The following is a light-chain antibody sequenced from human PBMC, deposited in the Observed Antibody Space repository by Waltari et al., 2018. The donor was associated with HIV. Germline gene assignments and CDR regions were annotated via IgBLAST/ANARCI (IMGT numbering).Light chain of an antibody. CDR2: WSS. Sequence: DIVMTQSPDSLAVSLGERATIDCKSSQSVLYSSNNKNYLAWYQQRPGQSPMMIIYWSSTREAGVPDRFSCSGSGTDFNLTSSSLQAEDVAVYYCQQYFTTPWTFGQGTKVEIK. CDR3: QQYFTTPWT. J-gene: IGKJ1*01. V-gene: IGKV4-1*01. CDR1: QSVLYSSNNKNY.